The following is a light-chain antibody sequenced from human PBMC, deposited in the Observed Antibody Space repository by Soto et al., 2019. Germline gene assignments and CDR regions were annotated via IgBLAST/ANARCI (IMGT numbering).Light chain of an antibody. CDR3: QKYNNWPET. CDR1: QTVRNNY. J-gene: IGKJ1*01. Sequence: EFVLTQSPGTLSLSPWERATLPCRASQTVRNNYLAWYQQKPGQAPRLLFYDESSRATGIPDRLSGSGSGTEFNLTIGRLQSEDFAVYYCQKYNNWPETFGQGTKVDIK. V-gene: IGKV3D-20*02. CDR2: DES.